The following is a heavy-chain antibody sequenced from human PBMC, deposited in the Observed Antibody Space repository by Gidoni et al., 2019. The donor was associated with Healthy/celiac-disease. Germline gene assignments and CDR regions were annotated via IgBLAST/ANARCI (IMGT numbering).Heavy chain of an antibody. CDR2: IYYSGST. CDR1: GRSIRSSSYY. V-gene: IGHV4-39*01. J-gene: IGHJ4*02. CDR3: ARLRPTIYSSGWYFDY. Sequence: LQLQASGPGLVQPSETLSLTCTVPGRSIRSSSYYWGWIRQPPGKGLEWIGSIYYSGSTYYNPSLKSRVTISVDTSKNQFSLKLSSVTAADTAVYYCARLRPTIYSSGWYFDYWGQGTLVTVSS. D-gene: IGHD6-19*01.